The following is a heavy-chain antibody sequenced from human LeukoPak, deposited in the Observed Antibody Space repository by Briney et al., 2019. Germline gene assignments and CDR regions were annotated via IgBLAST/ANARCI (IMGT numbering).Heavy chain of an antibody. CDR1: GHTFTGYY. Sequence: ASVKVSCKASGHTFTGYYMHWVRQAPGQGLEWMGWIHPNSGGTNYAQKFQGRVTMTRDTSISTAYMELSRLRSDDTAGYCCARDAYYYDRSALPYWFDPWGQGTLVTVSP. CDR2: IHPNSGGT. V-gene: IGHV1-2*02. CDR3: ARDAYYYDRSALPYWFDP. J-gene: IGHJ5*02. D-gene: IGHD3-22*01.